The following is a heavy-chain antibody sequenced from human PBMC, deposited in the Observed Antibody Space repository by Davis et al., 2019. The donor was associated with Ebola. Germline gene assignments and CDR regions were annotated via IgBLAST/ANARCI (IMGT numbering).Heavy chain of an antibody. J-gene: IGHJ1*01. CDR1: EITLRRYA. V-gene: IGHV3-23*01. CDR2: SLSAGDT. CDR3: AQGTFVQTYRRGRSVGAEYFQN. Sequence: GESLKISCEASEITLRRYAMNWVRQAPGKGLEWVSTSLSAGDTFYSDSVKGRFTVSRDNSRNTLYLQMDSLRGEDTAVYYCAQGTFVQTYRRGRSVGAEYFQNWGQGTLVTVSS. D-gene: IGHD6-19*01.